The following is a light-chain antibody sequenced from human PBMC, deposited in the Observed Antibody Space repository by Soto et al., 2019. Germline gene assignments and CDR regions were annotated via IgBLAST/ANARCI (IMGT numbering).Light chain of an antibody. V-gene: IGKV3-20*01. CDR3: QHYGSLPHYG. CDR2: GAS. CDR1: QSVSSSY. J-gene: IGKJ2*03. Sequence: EIVLTQSPGTLSLSPGERATLSCRASQSVSSSYLAGYQQKPGQAPTLLIYGASSRATCIPYSSSVSGFGTVFTFSIIRLEPQYLSVSSCQHYGSLPHYGLGQRNKLENK.